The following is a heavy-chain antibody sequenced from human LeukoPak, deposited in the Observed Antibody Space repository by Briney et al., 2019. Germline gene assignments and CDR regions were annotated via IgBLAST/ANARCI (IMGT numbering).Heavy chain of an antibody. CDR3: ARGGGHFDY. D-gene: IGHD1-26*01. Sequence: SETLSLTCAVYGGSFSGYYWSWIRQPPGKGLEWIGETNHSGSTNYNPSLKSRVTISVDTSKDQFSLKLSSVTAADTAVYYCARGGGHFDYWGQGTLVTVSS. J-gene: IGHJ4*02. V-gene: IGHV4-34*01. CDR2: TNHSGST. CDR1: GGSFSGYY.